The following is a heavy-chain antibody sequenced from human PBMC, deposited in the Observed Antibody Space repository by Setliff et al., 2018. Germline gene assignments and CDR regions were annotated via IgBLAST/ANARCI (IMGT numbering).Heavy chain of an antibody. Sequence: SVKVSCKTSGYSFTSHYMHWVRQAPGQGLEWMGRIIPVFRTANYAQKFRGRVTITADEVARTAYMELSTLRSEDTAVYYCARDTRDKYDSSGYYLSLDSWGQGSLVTVSS. CDR2: IIPVFRTA. D-gene: IGHD3-22*01. CDR1: GYSFTSHY. V-gene: IGHV1-69*13. J-gene: IGHJ4*02. CDR3: ARDTRDKYDSSGYYLSLDS.